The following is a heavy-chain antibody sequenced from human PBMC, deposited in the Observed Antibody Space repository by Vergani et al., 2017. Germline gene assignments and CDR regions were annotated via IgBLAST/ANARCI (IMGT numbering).Heavy chain of an antibody. V-gene: IGHV3-21*01. D-gene: IGHD3-22*01. Sequence: EVQLVESGGGLVKPGGSLRLSCAASGFTFSSYSMNWVRQAPGKGLEWVSAISSSSSYIYYADSVKGRFTIARDNAKNSLYRQMNSLRAEDTAVYYCAVDYYDSSGYPSDYWGQGTLVTVSS. CDR3: AVDYYDSSGYPSDY. J-gene: IGHJ4*02. CDR1: GFTFSSYS. CDR2: ISSSSSYI.